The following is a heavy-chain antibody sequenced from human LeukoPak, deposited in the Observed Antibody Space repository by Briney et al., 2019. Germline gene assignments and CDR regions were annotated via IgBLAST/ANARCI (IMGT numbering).Heavy chain of an antibody. Sequence: GGSLRLSCAASGFTVSSNYMSWVRQAPGKGLEWVSFIYSGGNTYYADSVKGRFTISRDNSKNTLYLQMNSLRAEDTGVYYCARIDSTMVTSFDYWGQGTLVTVSS. CDR1: GFTVSSNY. J-gene: IGHJ4*02. CDR3: ARIDSTMVTSFDY. D-gene: IGHD5-18*01. CDR2: IYSGGNT. V-gene: IGHV3-66*01.